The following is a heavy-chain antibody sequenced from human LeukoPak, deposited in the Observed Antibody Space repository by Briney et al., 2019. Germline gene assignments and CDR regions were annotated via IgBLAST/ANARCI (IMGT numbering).Heavy chain of an antibody. J-gene: IGHJ5*02. CDR3: ARSEDTAMVT. CDR1: GGSFSGYY. V-gene: IGHV4-34*01. Sequence: SETLSLTCAVYGGSFSGYYWSWIRQPPGKGLEWIGEINHSGSTNYNPSLKSRVTISVDTSKNQFSLKLSSVTAADTAVYYCARSEDTAMVTWGQGTLVTVSS. D-gene: IGHD5-18*01. CDR2: INHSGST.